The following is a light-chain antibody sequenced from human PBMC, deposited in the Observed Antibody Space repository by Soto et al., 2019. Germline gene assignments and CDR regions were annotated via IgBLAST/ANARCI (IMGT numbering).Light chain of an antibody. CDR2: DAS. CDR1: QSVSNN. CDR3: QQYNNWPPWT. J-gene: IGKJ1*01. Sequence: ILMTQSPPTRFVSPGKRAPLSCGASQSVSNNFACSQRKPGQAPSLLFYDASTRATGIPARFSASGSGTEFTLTISGLQSEDFAVYYCQQYNNWPPWTFGQGTKVEIK. V-gene: IGKV3-15*01.